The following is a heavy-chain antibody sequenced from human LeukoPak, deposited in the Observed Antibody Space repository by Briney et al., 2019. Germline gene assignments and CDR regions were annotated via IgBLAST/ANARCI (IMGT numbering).Heavy chain of an antibody. CDR3: ARAGYIYSSGSQGWFDP. Sequence: SETLSLTCTVSGGSISSYYWSWIRQPPGKGLEWIGYIYYSGSTNYNPSLKSRVTISVDTSKNQFSLKLSSVTAADTAVYYCARAGYIYSSGSQGWFDPWGQGTLVTVSS. CDR1: GGSISSYY. CDR2: IYYSGST. D-gene: IGHD3-22*01. V-gene: IGHV4-59*01. J-gene: IGHJ5*02.